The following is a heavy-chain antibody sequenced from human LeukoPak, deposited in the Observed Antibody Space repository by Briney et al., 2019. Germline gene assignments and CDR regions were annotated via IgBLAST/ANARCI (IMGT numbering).Heavy chain of an antibody. Sequence: GGSLRLSCAASGFTFSSYAMSWVRQAPGKGLEWVSGISGSGGSTYYADSVKGRFTISRDNSKNTLYLQMNSLRAEDTAVYYCAKHRGSTWLIDAFDIWGQGTMVTVSS. CDR2: ISGSGGST. V-gene: IGHV3-23*01. CDR1: GFTFSSYA. J-gene: IGHJ3*02. D-gene: IGHD6-13*01. CDR3: AKHRGSTWLIDAFDI.